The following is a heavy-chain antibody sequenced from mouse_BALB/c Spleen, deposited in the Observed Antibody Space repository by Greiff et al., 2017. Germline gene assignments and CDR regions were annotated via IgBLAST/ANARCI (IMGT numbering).Heavy chain of an antibody. CDR2: ISNLAYSI. CDR1: GFTFSDYG. J-gene: IGHJ4*01. D-gene: IGHD2-2*01. V-gene: IGHV5-15*02. CDR3: AREGNGYESNYAMDY. Sequence: EVQLVESGGGLVQPGGSRKLSCAASGFTFSDYGMAWVRQAPGKGPEWVAFISNLAYSIYYADTVTGRFTISRENAKNTLYLEMSSLRSEDTAMYYCAREGNGYESNYAMDYWGQGTSVTVSS.